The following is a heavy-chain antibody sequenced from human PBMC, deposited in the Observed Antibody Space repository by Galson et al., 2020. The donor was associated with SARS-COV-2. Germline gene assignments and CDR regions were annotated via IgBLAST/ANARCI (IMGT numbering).Heavy chain of an antibody. V-gene: IGHV3-74*01. CDR3: AREHSSSSGGIEIDP. Sequence: GGSLRLSCAASGFTFSSYWMHWVRQAPGKGLVWVSRINSDGSSTSYADSVKGRFTISRDNAKNTLYLQMNSLRAEDTAVYYCAREHSSSSGGIEIDPWGQGTLVTVSS. D-gene: IGHD6-6*01. CDR2: INSDGSST. CDR1: GFTFSSYW. J-gene: IGHJ5*02.